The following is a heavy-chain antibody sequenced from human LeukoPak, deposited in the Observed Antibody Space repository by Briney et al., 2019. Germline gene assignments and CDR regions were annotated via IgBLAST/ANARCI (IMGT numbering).Heavy chain of an antibody. CDR2: INTKTGNP. CDR1: GYTFTTYA. D-gene: IGHD2-2*02. Sequence: ASVKVSCKASGYTFTTYAINWVRQAPGQGLEWLGWINTKTGNPTYAQGFTGRFVFSLDTFVSTAYLQLSSLEVDDTAVYFCARVYCINTSCYRSLGFWGQGTLVTVSS. J-gene: IGHJ4*02. V-gene: IGHV7-4-1*02. CDR3: ARVYCINTSCYRSLGF.